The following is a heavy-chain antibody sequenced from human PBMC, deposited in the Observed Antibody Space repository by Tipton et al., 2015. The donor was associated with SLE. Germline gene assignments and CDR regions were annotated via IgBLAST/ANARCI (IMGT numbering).Heavy chain of an antibody. CDR3: TTAGGTTDY. D-gene: IGHD2-8*02. Sequence: SLRLSCAASGFTVSSNYMSWVRQAPGKGLEWVGHIKSKTDGGTTDYGAPVKGRFTISRDDSKNTLFLQMNSLKTEDTAVYYCTTAGGTTDYWGQGTLVTVSS. V-gene: IGHV3-15*01. CDR1: GFTVSSNY. J-gene: IGHJ4*02. CDR2: IKSKTDGGTT.